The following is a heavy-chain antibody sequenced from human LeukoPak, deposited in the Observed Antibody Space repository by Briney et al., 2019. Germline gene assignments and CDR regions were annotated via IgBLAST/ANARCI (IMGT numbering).Heavy chain of an antibody. V-gene: IGHV4-39*01. Sequence: SETLSLTSTLSGGSLTISSYYWGWIRHPPGKGLEWTASIYYSGSTYNNSSPKSRVNISVDTSKNQFSLKPSSVTAADTAVYYCARHTYYDFWSGWGPRWDYWGQGTLVTVSS. J-gene: IGHJ4*02. CDR1: GGSLTISSYY. CDR3: ARHTYYDFWSGWGPRWDY. D-gene: IGHD3-3*01. CDR2: IYYSGST.